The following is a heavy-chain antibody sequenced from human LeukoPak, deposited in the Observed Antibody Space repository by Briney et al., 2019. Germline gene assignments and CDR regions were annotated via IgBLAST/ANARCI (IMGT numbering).Heavy chain of an antibody. Sequence: GGSLRLSCAASGFTVSSNYMSWVRQAPGKGLEWVSVIYSGGSTYYADSVKGRFTISRDNSKNTLYLQMNSLRAEDTAVYYCARAPTVVTPLGYWGQGTLATVSS. V-gene: IGHV3-66*01. CDR1: GFTVSSNY. CDR2: IYSGGST. J-gene: IGHJ4*02. CDR3: ARAPTVVTPLGY. D-gene: IGHD4-23*01.